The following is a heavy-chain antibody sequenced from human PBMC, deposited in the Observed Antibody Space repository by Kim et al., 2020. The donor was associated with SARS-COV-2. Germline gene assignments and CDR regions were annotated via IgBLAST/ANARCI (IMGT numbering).Heavy chain of an antibody. V-gene: IGHV3-74*01. CDR3: TRDPEYCSSTSCYGMDV. Sequence: GGSLRLSCAASGFIFSTYWMHWVRQAPGKGLVWVSRLNSDGSITDYADSVKGRFTISRDNAKNTLYLQMNSLRAEDTAVYYCTRDPEYCSSTSCYGMDVWGQGTTVPVSS. D-gene: IGHD2-2*01. J-gene: IGHJ6*02. CDR1: GFIFSTYW. CDR2: LNSDGSIT.